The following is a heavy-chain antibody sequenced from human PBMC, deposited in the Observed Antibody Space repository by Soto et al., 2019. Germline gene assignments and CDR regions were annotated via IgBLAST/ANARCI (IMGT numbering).Heavy chain of an antibody. CDR3: ARTHRRDGYNWVVGGPDY. D-gene: IGHD5-12*01. CDR2: IWYDGSNK. Sequence: QVQLVESGGGVVQPGRSLRLSCAASGFTFSSYGMHWVRQAPGKGLEWVAVIWYDGSNKYYADSVKGRFTISRDNSKNTLYLEMNSLRAEDTDVYYCARTHRRDGYNWVVGGPDYWGQGTLVTVSS. J-gene: IGHJ4*02. V-gene: IGHV3-33*01. CDR1: GFTFSSYG.